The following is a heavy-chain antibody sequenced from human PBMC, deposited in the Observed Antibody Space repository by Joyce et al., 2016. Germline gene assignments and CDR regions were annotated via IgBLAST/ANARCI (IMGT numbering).Heavy chain of an antibody. D-gene: IGHD1-14*01. V-gene: IGHV3-23*05. CDR2: IDNSGTVT. Sequence: EVQLLESGGGLIQPGGSLRLSCVTSGFTFSSDAMTWVRQAPGKGLEWVSTIDNSGTVTNYAESVRGRFTISRDSSKNTLYLQMNSLRADDTAIYYCTKDINNNIGGTSDWGQGTLVTVSS. J-gene: IGHJ4*02. CDR1: GFTFSSDA. CDR3: TKDINNNIGGTSD.